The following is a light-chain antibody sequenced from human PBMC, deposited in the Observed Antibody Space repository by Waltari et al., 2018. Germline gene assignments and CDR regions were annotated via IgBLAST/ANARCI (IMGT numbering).Light chain of an antibody. V-gene: IGLV2-14*02. CDR2: DVS. CDR3: SSYTSSSTVV. J-gene: IGLJ2*01. Sequence: QSALTQPASVSGSPGQSITISCTGLRSDLGSYHLVSWFQQHPDKAPKLRIYDVSNRPSGVSNRFSGSKSGNTASLTISGLQAEDEADYYCSSYTSSSTVVFGGGTKLTVL. CDR1: RSDLGSYHL.